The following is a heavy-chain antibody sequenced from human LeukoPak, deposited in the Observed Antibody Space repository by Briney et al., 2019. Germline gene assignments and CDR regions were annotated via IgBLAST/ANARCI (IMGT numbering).Heavy chain of an antibody. Sequence: SETLSLTCTVSGGSISNYYWSWLRQPPGKGLEWGGYIYQSGSTDYNPSLKSRVTISVDTSKNQFSLKLSSVTAADTAMYYCVRDRDLDCWGQGILVTVSS. J-gene: IGHJ4*02. CDR3: VRDRDLDC. CDR2: IYQSGST. V-gene: IGHV4-59*01. CDR1: GGSISNYY.